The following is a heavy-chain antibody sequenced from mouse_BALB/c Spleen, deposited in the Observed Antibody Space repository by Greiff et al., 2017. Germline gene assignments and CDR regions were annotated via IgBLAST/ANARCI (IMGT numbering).Heavy chain of an antibody. D-gene: IGHD2-10*01. J-gene: IGHJ2*01. CDR2: IWSGGST. CDR1: GFSLTSYG. CDR3: ARAYYGNYNYFDY. V-gene: IGHV2-2*02. Sequence: VQLVESGPGLVQPSQSLSITCTVSGFSLTSYGVHWVRQSPGKGLEWLGVIWSGGSTDYNAAFISRLSISKDNSKSQVFFKMNSLQANDTAIYYCARAYYGNYNYFDYWGQGTTLTVSS.